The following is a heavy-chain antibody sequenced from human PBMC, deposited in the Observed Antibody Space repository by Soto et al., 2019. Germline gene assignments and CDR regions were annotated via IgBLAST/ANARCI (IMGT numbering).Heavy chain of an antibody. CDR3: ARGGTVAGIFDY. CDR2: IIPIFGTA. V-gene: IGHV1-69*13. Sequence: LVKVSCTASGGTFSSYAISWVREAPGQGREWMGGIIPIFGTANYAQKFQGRVAITADESTSTAYMELSSLRSEDTAVYYCARGGTVAGIFDYWGQGTLVTVYS. D-gene: IGHD6-19*01. J-gene: IGHJ4*02. CDR1: GGTFSSYA.